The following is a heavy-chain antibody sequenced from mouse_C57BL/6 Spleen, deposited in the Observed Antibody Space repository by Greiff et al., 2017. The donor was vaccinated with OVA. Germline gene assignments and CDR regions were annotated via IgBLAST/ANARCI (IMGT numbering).Heavy chain of an antibody. D-gene: IGHD1-1*01. CDR2: INPNNGGT. CDR3: ARDGYYGSRGAMDY. V-gene: IGHV1-18*01. CDR1: GYTFTDYN. J-gene: IGHJ4*01. Sequence: VQLKESGPELVKPGASVKIPCKASGYTFTDYNMDWVKQSHGKSLEWIGDINPNNGGTIYNQKFKGKATLTVDKSSSTAYMELRSLTSEDTAVYYCARDGYYGSRGAMDYWGQRTSVTVSS.